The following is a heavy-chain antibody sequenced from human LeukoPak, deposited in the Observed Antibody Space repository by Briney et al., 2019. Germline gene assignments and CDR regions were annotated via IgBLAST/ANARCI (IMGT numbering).Heavy chain of an antibody. D-gene: IGHD2/OR15-2a*01. CDR2: ISAYNGNT. V-gene: IGHV1-18*01. Sequence: GASVKVSCKASGYTFTNYGISWVRQAPGQGLEWMGWISAYNGNTNYAQKLQGRVTMTTDTSTSTAYMELSSLRSEDTAVYYCARGSRNRGRAFDIWGQGTMVTVSS. CDR1: GYTFTNYG. J-gene: IGHJ3*02. CDR3: ARGSRNRGRAFDI.